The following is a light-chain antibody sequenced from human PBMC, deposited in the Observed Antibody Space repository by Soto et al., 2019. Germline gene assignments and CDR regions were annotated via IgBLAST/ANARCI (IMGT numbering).Light chain of an antibody. CDR2: AAS. J-gene: IGKJ3*01. CDR3: QQYYSYPFT. CDR1: QGISSY. Sequence: AIRMTQSPSSFSVSPGDRVTITCRASQGISSYLAWYQQKPGKAPKLLIYAASTLKSGVPSRFSGRGSGADFTITISCLQSEDFATYYWQQYYSYPFTFGPGTKVDIK. V-gene: IGKV1-8*01.